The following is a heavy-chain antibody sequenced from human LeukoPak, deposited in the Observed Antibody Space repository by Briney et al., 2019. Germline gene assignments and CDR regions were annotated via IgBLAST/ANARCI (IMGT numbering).Heavy chain of an antibody. D-gene: IGHD2-15*01. CDR1: GSTFSTYA. V-gene: IGHV3-23*01. CDR2: ISGSGGST. Sequence: GGSLRLSCAPSGSTFSTYAMSWVRQAPGKGLEWVSAISGSGGSTYYADSVKGRLTLSRDNSKNTLYLRMNSLRAEDTAVYYCAKEGDIVVVVAATAPNWFDPWGQGTLVTVAS. CDR3: AKEGDIVVVVAATAPNWFDP. J-gene: IGHJ5*02.